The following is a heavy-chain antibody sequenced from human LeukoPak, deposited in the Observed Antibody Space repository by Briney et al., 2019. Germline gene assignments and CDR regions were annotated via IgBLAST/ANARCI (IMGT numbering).Heavy chain of an antibody. CDR1: GFMFSSFV. CDR2: IRYDESKK. V-gene: IGHV3-30*02. Sequence: PGGSLRLSCAASGFMFSSFVMHWVRQAPGKGLEWVAFIRYDESKKYYADSVKGRFTISRDNAKNSLYLQMNSLRAEDTAVYYCAREVAARRLGSWFDPWGQGTLVTVSS. D-gene: IGHD6-6*01. CDR3: AREVAARRLGSWFDP. J-gene: IGHJ5*02.